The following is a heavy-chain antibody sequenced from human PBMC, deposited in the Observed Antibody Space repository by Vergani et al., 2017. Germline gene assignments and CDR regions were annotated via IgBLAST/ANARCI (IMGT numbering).Heavy chain of an antibody. D-gene: IGHD3-10*01. CDR1: GFTFSSHA. Sequence: EVQLLQSEGAVVQPGGSLRLSCVASGFTFSSHAMSWVRQGHGQGLEWVSSIKNTGDSTHYADYVKGRFTISRDNSKNTLYLQMNSLRVEDTTVYYCAIDHGSGTNRHHYGLDVWGQGTTVTVSS. J-gene: IGHJ6*02. CDR3: AIDHGSGTNRHHYGLDV. CDR2: IKNTGDST. V-gene: IGHV3-23*01.